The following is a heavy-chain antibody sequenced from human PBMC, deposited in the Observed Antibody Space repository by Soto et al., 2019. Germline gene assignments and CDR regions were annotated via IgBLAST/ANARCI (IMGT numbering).Heavy chain of an antibody. CDR1: AFTFSCYA. D-gene: IGHD3-22*01. CDR2: ISGSGGST. J-gene: IGHJ4*02. V-gene: IGHV3-23*01. CDR3: AKNTRSSGDYYFDY. Sequence: GGSLRLSSPASAFTFSCYAMRWVRQAPGKGLEWVSAISGSGGSTYYADSVKGRFTISRDNSKTTPKLQINSQRAQTTAIYYCAKNTRSSGDYYFDYWGQGALVTVSS.